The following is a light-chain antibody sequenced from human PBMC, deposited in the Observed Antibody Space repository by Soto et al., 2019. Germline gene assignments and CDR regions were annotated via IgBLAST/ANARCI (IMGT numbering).Light chain of an antibody. CDR1: SSNIGAGYD. CDR3: QSYDWGPL. CDR2: GNS. Sequence: QSVLTQPTSVSGAPGQRVTISCTGSSSNIGAGYDVHWYQQVPGTAPKLLIFGNSNRPSGVPDRFSGSKSGTSASLAITGLQAEDEADYYCQSYDWGPLFGGGTKLTVL. J-gene: IGLJ2*01. V-gene: IGLV1-40*01.